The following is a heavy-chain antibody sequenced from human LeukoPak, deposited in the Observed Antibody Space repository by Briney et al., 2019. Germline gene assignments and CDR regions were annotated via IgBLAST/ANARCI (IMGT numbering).Heavy chain of an antibody. CDR3: ARDPPRGYSYGAFDY. CDR1: GYTFTSYA. Sequence: ASVKVSCKASGYTFTSYAMNWVRQAPGQGLEWMGWINTNTGNPTYAQGFTGRFVFSLDTSVSTAYLQISSLKAEDTAVYYCARDPPRGYSYGAFDYWGQGTLVTVSS. D-gene: IGHD5-18*01. V-gene: IGHV7-4-1*02. CDR2: INTNTGNP. J-gene: IGHJ4*02.